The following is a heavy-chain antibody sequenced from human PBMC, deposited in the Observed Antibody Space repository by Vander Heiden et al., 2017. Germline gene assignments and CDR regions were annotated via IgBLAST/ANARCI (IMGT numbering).Heavy chain of an antibody. D-gene: IGHD3-10*01. J-gene: IGHJ4*02. V-gene: IGHV3-9*01. CDR1: GFTFDDYA. Sequence: EVQLVESGGGLVQPGRSLRLSCAASGFTFDDYAMHWVRQAPGKGLEWVSGISWNSGSIGYADSVKGRFTISRDNAKNSLYLQMNSLRAEETALYYCAKDIIGGSGSYYNYFDYWGQGTMVTVSS. CDR2: ISWNSGSI. CDR3: AKDIIGGSGSYYNYFDY.